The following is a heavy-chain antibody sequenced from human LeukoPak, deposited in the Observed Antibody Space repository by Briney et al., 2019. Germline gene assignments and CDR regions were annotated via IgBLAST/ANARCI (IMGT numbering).Heavy chain of an antibody. CDR3: ARDYWWNYDY. Sequence: PGGSLRLSCAASGFTFSDFAMHWVRQAPGKGLEWMAVISSDGSDKYYPGSVRGRFTISRDNSKNTIYLQMDSLRAEDTAIYYCARDYWWNYDYWGQGTLVTVSS. CDR2: ISSDGSDK. V-gene: IGHV3-30-3*01. D-gene: IGHD1-7*01. CDR1: GFTFSDFA. J-gene: IGHJ4*02.